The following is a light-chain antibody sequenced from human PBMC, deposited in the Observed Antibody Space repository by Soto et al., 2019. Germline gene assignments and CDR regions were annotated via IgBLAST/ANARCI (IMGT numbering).Light chain of an antibody. CDR1: QGISSA. J-gene: IGKJ4*01. Sequence: AIQLTQSPSSLSASVGDRVTITCRASQGISSALAWYQQKPGKAPKLLIYDASSLESGVPSRFSGSGSGTDFTLTISSLHPEDFATYYCQQFNSYITFGGGTKVEIK. CDR2: DAS. V-gene: IGKV1-13*02. CDR3: QQFNSYIT.